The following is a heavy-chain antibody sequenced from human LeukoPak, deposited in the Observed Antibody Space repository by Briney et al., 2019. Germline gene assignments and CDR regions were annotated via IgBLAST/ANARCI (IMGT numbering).Heavy chain of an antibody. CDR2: ISAYNGNT. V-gene: IGHV1-18*01. J-gene: IGHJ4*02. D-gene: IGHD3-22*01. Sequence: APVKVSCKASGYTFTSYGISWVRQAPGQGLEWMGWISAYNGNTNYAQKLQGRVTMTTDTSTSTAYMELRSLRSDDTAVYYCAGGYYYDSSGYPAGDYWGQGTLVTVSS. CDR1: GYTFTSYG. CDR3: AGGYYYDSSGYPAGDY.